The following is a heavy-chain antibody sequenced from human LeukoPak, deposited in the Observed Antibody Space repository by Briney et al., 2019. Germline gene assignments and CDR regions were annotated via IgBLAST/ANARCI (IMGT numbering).Heavy chain of an antibody. CDR3: ARGGGNYAVSSLRGVWHY. D-gene: IGHD4-23*01. CDR1: GGSFSGYY. CDR2: INHSGST. J-gene: IGHJ4*02. V-gene: IGHV4-34*01. Sequence: PSETLSLTCAVYGGSFSGYYWSWIRQPPGKGREWSGEINHSGSTNYNPSLKSRVTISVDTSKNQFSLKLSSVTAADTAVYYCARGGGNYAVSSLRGVWHYWGQGTLVTVSS.